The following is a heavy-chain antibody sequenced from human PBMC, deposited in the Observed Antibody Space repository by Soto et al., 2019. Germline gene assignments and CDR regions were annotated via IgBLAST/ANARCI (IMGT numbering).Heavy chain of an antibody. J-gene: IGHJ6*02. CDR1: GGSISSGGYY. V-gene: IGHV4-31*03. CDR3: ARRGNLPNYYYYYGMDV. D-gene: IGHD4-4*01. Sequence: SETLSLTCTVSGGSISSGGYYWIWIRQHPGKGLEWIGYIYYSGSTYYNPSLKSRVTISVDTSKNQFSLKLSSVTAADTAVYYCARRGNLPNYYYYYGMDVWGQGTTVTVSS. CDR2: IYYSGST.